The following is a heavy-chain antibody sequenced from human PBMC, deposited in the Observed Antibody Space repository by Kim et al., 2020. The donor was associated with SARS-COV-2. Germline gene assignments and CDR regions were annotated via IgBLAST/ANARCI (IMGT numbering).Heavy chain of an antibody. Sequence: GSTNYNPSLQSRGTMSVDTSKNPFSLKLSSVAAADTAVYYCARGAASFDYWGQGTLVTVSS. J-gene: IGHJ4*02. D-gene: IGHD1-26*01. V-gene: IGHV4-4*07. CDR3: ARGAASFDY. CDR2: GST.